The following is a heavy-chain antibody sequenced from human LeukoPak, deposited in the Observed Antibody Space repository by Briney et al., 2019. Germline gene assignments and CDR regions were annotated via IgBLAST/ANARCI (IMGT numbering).Heavy chain of an antibody. CDR1: GYTFTSYG. Sequence: ASVKVSCKASGYTFTSYGISWVRQAPGQGLEWMGWISAYNGNTNYAQKLQGRVTMTTDTSTSTAYMELRSLGSDDTAVYYCARVAIFGVVIGSDYWGQGTLVTVSS. J-gene: IGHJ4*02. CDR3: ARVAIFGVVIGSDY. D-gene: IGHD3-3*01. V-gene: IGHV1-18*01. CDR2: ISAYNGNT.